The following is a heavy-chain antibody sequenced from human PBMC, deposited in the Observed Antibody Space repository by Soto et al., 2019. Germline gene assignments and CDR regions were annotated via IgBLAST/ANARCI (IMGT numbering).Heavy chain of an antibody. CDR2: IGGSGSST. V-gene: IGHV3-23*01. Sequence: EVQLLESGGGLVQPGGSLRLSCAASGFTFSSYAMIWVRQAPGKGLEWVSGIGGSGSSTYYADSVKGRFTIYRDNSKNTLYLQMNSLRADDTAVYYCAISLGYCSGNSCVGDYYYMDVWGKGTTVTVSS. CDR3: AISLGYCSGNSCVGDYYYMDV. J-gene: IGHJ6*03. CDR1: GFTFSSYA. D-gene: IGHD2-15*01.